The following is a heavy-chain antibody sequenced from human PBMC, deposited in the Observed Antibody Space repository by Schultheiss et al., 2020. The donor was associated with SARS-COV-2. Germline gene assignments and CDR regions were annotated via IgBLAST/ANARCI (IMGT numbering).Heavy chain of an antibody. CDR1: GGSISSSSYY. V-gene: IGHV4-61*02. CDR2: IYTSGST. D-gene: IGHD3-3*01. Sequence: SETLSLTCTVSGGSISSSSYYWSWIRQPAGKGLEWIGRIYTSGSTNYNPSLKSRVTMSVDTSKNQFSLKLSSVTAADTAVYYCARGSKGYDFWSGWPTLFDYWGQGTLVTVSS. J-gene: IGHJ4*02. CDR3: ARGSKGYDFWSGWPTLFDY.